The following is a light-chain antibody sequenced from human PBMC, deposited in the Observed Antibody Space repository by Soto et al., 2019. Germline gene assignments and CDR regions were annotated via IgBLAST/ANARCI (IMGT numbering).Light chain of an antibody. CDR2: DVS. V-gene: IGLV2-14*01. J-gene: IGLJ2*01. Sequence: QSALTQPASVSGSPGQSITISCTGSSGDIGDYKYVSWYKQHPGKAPKLMIYDVSNRPSGVSNRFSASKSGNTASLTISGLQAEDEADYYCQSYDSSLSGSVFGGGTKLTVL. CDR1: SGDIGDYKY. CDR3: QSYDSSLSGSV.